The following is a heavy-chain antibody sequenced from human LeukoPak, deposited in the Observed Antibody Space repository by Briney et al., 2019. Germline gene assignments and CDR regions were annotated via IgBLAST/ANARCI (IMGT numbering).Heavy chain of an antibody. J-gene: IGHJ5*02. Sequence: AASVKVSCKASGYTFTGCYMHWVRQAPGQGLEWMGWINPNSGGTNYAQKFQGRVTMTRDTSISTVYMELRRLRYDDTAAYYCARGPLEYCSGGTCYSGRNWFDPWGQGTLVTASS. CDR2: INPNSGGT. CDR1: GYTFTGCY. V-gene: IGHV1-2*02. CDR3: ARGPLEYCSGGTCYSGRNWFDP. D-gene: IGHD2-15*01.